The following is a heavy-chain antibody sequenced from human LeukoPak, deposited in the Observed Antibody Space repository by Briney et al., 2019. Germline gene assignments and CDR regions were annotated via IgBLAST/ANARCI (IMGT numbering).Heavy chain of an antibody. V-gene: IGHV3-23*01. CDR2: INGDGANT. CDR1: GFTFSSYA. Sequence: PGGSLRLSCAASGFTFSSYAMSWVRQAPGKGLEWVSTINGDGANTYFADSVKGRFTISRDNAKNTLYLQMTSLSAEDTAVYYCARSLGDWGQGTLVSVSS. D-gene: IGHD3-16*01. J-gene: IGHJ4*01. CDR3: ARSLGD.